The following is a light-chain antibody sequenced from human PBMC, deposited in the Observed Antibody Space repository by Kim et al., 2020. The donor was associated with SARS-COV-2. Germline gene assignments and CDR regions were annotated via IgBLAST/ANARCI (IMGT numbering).Light chain of an antibody. CDR2: DVT. J-gene: IGLJ3*02. Sequence: QSALTQPASVSGSPGQSITISCTGTSSDVGAYNYVSWYQQYPGKTPKLMIYDVTKRPSGVSARFSGSKSGNTASLTISGLQAEEEADYYCTSYTHSTTNALVFGGGTQLTVL. CDR3: TSYTHSTTNALV. CDR1: SSDVGAYNY. V-gene: IGLV2-14*03.